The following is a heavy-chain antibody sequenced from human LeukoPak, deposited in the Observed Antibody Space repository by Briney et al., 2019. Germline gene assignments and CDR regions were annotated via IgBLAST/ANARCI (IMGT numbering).Heavy chain of an antibody. D-gene: IGHD1-1*01. V-gene: IGHV3-7*01. CDR2: IKVDGTEK. J-gene: IGHJ4*02. Sequence: GGSLRLACVGSGFTFSSYWMTWVRQAPGKGLEWVANIKVDGTEKYYVDSVKGRFTISRDNTEDTLYLQMNSLRAEDTAVYYCARERGVRRLDYWAQGTLVIVSS. CDR1: GFTFSSYW. CDR3: ARERGVRRLDY.